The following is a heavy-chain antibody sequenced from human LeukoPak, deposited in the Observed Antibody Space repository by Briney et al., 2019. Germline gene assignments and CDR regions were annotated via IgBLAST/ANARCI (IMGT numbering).Heavy chain of an antibody. CDR3: AWGMDV. CDR1: EFIFSSYW. CDR2: IRHDGREK. V-gene: IGHV3-7*04. J-gene: IGHJ6*02. Sequence: GGSLRLSCAASEFIFSSYWMTWVRQAPGKAPKWVANIRHDGREKYYVGSVKGRFIISRDNAKNSLYLQMNSLRVEDTAIYYCAWGMDVWGRGTTVTVSS.